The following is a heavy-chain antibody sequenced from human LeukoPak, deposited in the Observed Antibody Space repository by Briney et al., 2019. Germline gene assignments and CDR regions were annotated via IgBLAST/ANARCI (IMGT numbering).Heavy chain of an antibody. J-gene: IGHJ3*02. V-gene: IGHV3-33*06. CDR1: GFTFSSYG. CDR3: AKDSWSRGDDAFDI. Sequence: GGSLRLSCAASGFTFSSYGMHSVRQAPGKGLEWVAVIWYDGSNKYYADSVRGRFTISRDNSKNTLYLHMNSLRAEDTAVNYCAKDSWSRGDDAFDIWGQGTMVTVSS. CDR2: IWYDGSNK. D-gene: IGHD1-1*01.